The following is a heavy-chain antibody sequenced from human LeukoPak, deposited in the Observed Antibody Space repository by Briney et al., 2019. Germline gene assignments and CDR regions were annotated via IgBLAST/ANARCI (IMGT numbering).Heavy chain of an antibody. Sequence: GGSLRLSCAASGFTFSSYGMHWVRQAPGKGLEWVAVISYDGSNKYYADSVKGRFTISRDNSKNTLYLQMNSLRAEDTAVYYCVKGGWLFRSPIDYWGQGTLVTVSS. D-gene: IGHD3-22*01. CDR2: ISYDGSNK. CDR1: GFTFSSYG. CDR3: VKGGWLFRSPIDY. V-gene: IGHV3-30*18. J-gene: IGHJ4*02.